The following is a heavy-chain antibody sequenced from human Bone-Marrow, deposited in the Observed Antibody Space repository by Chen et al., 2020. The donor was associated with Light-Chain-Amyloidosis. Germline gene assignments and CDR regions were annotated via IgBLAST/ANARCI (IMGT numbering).Heavy chain of an antibody. D-gene: IGHD1-26*01. CDR2: INRSGRSI. CDR3: AREGVGDTDAFDI. Sequence: HLVESGGGLVQPGGSLRLSCAGSGFSISDNSMNWVRQAPGKGLEWLSYINRSGRSIHYADSVKGRITISRDNGKNSLYLQMNSLRAEDTATYYCAREGVGDTDAFDIWGQGTMIIVSP. J-gene: IGHJ3*02. V-gene: IGHV3-48*01. CDR1: GFSISDNS.